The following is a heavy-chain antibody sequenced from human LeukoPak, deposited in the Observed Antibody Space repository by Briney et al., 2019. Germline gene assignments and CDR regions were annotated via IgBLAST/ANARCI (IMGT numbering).Heavy chain of an antibody. CDR2: IYYSGST. CDR1: GGSISSYY. CDR3: ARGMGYYGSGSYGQNWFDP. D-gene: IGHD3-10*01. J-gene: IGHJ5*02. Sequence: SETLSLTCTVSGGSISSYYWIWIRQPPGKGLEWIGYIYYSGSTNYNPSLKSRVTISVDTSKNQFSLKLSSVTAADTAVYYCARGMGYYGSGSYGQNWFDPWGQGTLVTVSS. V-gene: IGHV4-59*01.